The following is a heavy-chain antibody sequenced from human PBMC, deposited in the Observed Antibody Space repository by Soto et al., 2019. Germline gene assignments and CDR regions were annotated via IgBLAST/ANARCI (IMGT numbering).Heavy chain of an antibody. J-gene: IGHJ5*02. CDR2: INPNSGGT. CDR1: GYTFTGYY. D-gene: IGHD6-6*01. V-gene: IGHV1-2*02. Sequence: QVQLVQSGAEVKKPGASVKVSCKASGYTFTGYYMHWVRQAPGQGLEWMGWINPNSGGTNYAQKFQGRVTMTRDTSISTAYMELSRMRSDDTAVYYCAREGAAIAARVVWFDPWGQGTLVTVSS. CDR3: AREGAAIAARVVWFDP.